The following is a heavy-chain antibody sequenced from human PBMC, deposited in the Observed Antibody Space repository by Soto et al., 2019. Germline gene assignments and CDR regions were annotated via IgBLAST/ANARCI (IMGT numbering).Heavy chain of an antibody. CDR3: ARHPSEGFNFQSDIHYFAS. CDR1: GGSISSSSYY. Sequence: SETLSLTCTVSGGSISSSSYYWGWIRQPPGKGLEWIGSIYYSGSTYYNPSLKSRVNILVDTSKNQVSLQLTSVTAADTAIYYCARHPSEGFNFQSDIHYFASWGRGTLVTVSS. J-gene: IGHJ4*02. V-gene: IGHV4-39*01. CDR2: IYYSGST.